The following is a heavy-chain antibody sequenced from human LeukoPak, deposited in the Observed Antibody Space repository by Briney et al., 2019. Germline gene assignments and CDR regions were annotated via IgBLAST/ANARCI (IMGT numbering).Heavy chain of an antibody. D-gene: IGHD6-19*01. V-gene: IGHV3-23*01. CDR3: ARGLKYSSGWYYFDY. CDR1: GFTFSSDA. Sequence: GGSLRLSCAASGFTFSSDAMRWVRQAPGKGLEWVSAISSSGGSTYYADSVRGRFIISRDSSKNTLYLQMNSLRAEDTAVYYCARGLKYSSGWYYFDYWGQGTLVTVSS. CDR2: ISSSGGST. J-gene: IGHJ4*02.